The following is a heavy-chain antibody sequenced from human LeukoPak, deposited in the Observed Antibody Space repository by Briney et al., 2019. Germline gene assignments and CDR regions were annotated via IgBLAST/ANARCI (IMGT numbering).Heavy chain of an antibody. Sequence: SETLSLTCTVSGGSISSSSYYWGWIRQPPGKGLEWIGSIYHSGSTYYNPSLKSRVTISVDTSKNQFSLKLTSVTAADTAVYYCARTSGPANYWGQGTLVTVSS. J-gene: IGHJ4*02. V-gene: IGHV4-39*01. D-gene: IGHD6-19*01. CDR2: IYHSGST. CDR3: ARTSGPANY. CDR1: GGSISSSSYY.